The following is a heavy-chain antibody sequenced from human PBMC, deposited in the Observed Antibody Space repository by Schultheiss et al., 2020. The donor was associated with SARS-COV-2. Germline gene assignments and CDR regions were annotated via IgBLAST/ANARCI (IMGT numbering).Heavy chain of an antibody. J-gene: IGHJ5*02. CDR1: GGSISSYY. V-gene: IGHV4-4*07. D-gene: IGHD3-3*01. CDR2: IYTSGST. Sequence: SETLSLTCTVSGGSISSYYWSWIRQPAGKGLEWIGRIYTSGSTNYNPSLKSRVTMSVDTSKNQFSLKVTSVTAADTAVYYCARDLAYDFWRGYSGWFDPWGQGTLVTVSS. CDR3: ARDLAYDFWRGYSGWFDP.